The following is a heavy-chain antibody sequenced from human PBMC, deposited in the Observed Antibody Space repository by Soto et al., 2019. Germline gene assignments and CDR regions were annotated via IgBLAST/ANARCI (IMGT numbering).Heavy chain of an antibody. CDR3: AKGKSVSSTGTSFGDSFDI. Sequence: GGSLRLSCAASGFTFSNYAMNWVRQAPGKGLEWVSAISGGGGGKYYADSVKGRFTISRDNSKNTLYLQINSLRAEDTAVFYCAKGKSVSSTGTSFGDSFDIWGQGTMVTVSS. J-gene: IGHJ3*02. D-gene: IGHD1-1*01. CDR2: ISGGGGGK. CDR1: GFTFSNYA. V-gene: IGHV3-23*01.